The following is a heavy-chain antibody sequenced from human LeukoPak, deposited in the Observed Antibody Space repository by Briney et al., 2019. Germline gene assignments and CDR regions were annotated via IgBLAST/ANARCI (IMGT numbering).Heavy chain of an antibody. CDR2: INHSGST. CDR1: GGSFSGYY. D-gene: IGHD2-2*02. V-gene: IGHV4-34*01. J-gene: IGHJ5*02. Sequence: PSETLSLTCAVYGGSFSGYYWSWIRHPPGKGLEWIGEINHSGSTNYNPSLKSRVTISVDTSKNQFSLKLSSVTAADTAVYYCARGITVVVPAAILGAAFDPWGQGTLVTVSS. CDR3: ARGITVVVPAAILGAAFDP.